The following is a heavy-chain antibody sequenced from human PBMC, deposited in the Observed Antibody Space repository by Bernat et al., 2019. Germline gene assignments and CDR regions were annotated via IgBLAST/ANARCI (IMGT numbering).Heavy chain of an antibody. CDR2: IYPGDSNT. D-gene: IGHD2-15*01. V-gene: IGHV5-51*01. CDR1: GYSFTNYW. J-gene: IGHJ4*02. CDR3: ARDGGWPKALDY. Sequence: EVQLVQSGAEVKKPGESLEISCKGSGYSFTNYWVAWVRQMPGKGLEWMGIIYPGDSNTIYSPSFQGQVTFSADKSISTAYLQWSSLKASDTAIYYCARDGGWPKALDYWGQGTLVTVSS.